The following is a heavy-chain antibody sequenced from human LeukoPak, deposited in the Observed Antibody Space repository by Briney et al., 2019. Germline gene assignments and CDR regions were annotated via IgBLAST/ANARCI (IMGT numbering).Heavy chain of an antibody. CDR3: AKDGDSSGDKIDY. D-gene: IGHD3-22*01. J-gene: IGHJ4*02. CDR2: IRYDGSNK. V-gene: IGHV3-30*02. Sequence: GGSLRLSCAASGFTFSSYGMHWVRQAPGKGLEWVAFIRYDGSNKYYADSVKGRFTISRDNSKNTLYLQMNSLRAEDTAVYYCAKDGDSSGDKIDYWGQGTLVTVSS. CDR1: GFTFSSYG.